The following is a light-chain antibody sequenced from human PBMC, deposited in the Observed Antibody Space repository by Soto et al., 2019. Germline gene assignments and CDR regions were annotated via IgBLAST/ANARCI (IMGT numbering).Light chain of an antibody. V-gene: IGKV3-20*01. Sequence: EIVLTQSPGTLSLSPGERATLSCRASQSVSSSYLAWYQQKPGQAPRLLIYGASSRATGLPDRFSGSGSGTDFTLTISRLEPDDFAVYYCQQYGRSPRTFGQGTKVEIK. CDR3: QQYGRSPRT. J-gene: IGKJ1*01. CDR1: QSVSSSY. CDR2: GAS.